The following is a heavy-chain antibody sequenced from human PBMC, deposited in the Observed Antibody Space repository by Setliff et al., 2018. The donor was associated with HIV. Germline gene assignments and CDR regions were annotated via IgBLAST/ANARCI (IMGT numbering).Heavy chain of an antibody. J-gene: IGHJ6*03. Sequence: GSLRLSCAASGSIFSDYGIHWVRQAPGKELEWVAVVWYDGSNKNYADTVKGRFTISRDNSKNTLYLQMSSLRADDTAVYYCARGVDSYMDVWGKGTTVTVSS. CDR2: VWYDGSNK. CDR3: ARGVDSYMDV. D-gene: IGHD5-12*01. V-gene: IGHV3-33*01. CDR1: GSIFSDYG.